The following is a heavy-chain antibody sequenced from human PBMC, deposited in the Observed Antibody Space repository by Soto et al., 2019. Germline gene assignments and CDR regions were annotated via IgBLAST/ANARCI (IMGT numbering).Heavy chain of an antibody. CDR1: GGTFNNHA. J-gene: IGHJ5*02. D-gene: IGHD1-26*01. V-gene: IGHV1-69*01. CDR3: VREKIREIATSWRDKWFDA. CDR2: MIPIFGTA. Sequence: QVQLVQSGAEVKKPGSSVKVSCKASGGTFNNHAINWVRQAPGQALEWMGGMIPIFGTANFAQKFQGRVTGTTDESTRTGSMEVSRLRSAVTAVYYCVREKIREIATSWRDKWFDAWGEGNLVTVSS.